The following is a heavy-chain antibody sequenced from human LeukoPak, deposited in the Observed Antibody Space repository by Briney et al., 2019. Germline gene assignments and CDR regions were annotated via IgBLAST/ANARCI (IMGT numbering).Heavy chain of an antibody. V-gene: IGHV4-34*01. Sequence: PSETLSLTCAVSSGSFSGKYWTWIRQPPGKGLEWIGEITYSGSIYYNPSLKSRVTISVDTSKNQFSLKLNSVTAADTAVYYCARDLMTWGQGTLVTVSS. J-gene: IGHJ4*02. CDR1: SGSFSGKY. CDR2: ITYSGSI. CDR3: ARDLMT.